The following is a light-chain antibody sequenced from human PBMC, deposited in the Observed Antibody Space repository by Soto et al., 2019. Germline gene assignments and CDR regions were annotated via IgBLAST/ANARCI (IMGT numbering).Light chain of an antibody. CDR3: QQYNNWPPWT. CDR1: QSVSSN. CDR2: GAF. J-gene: IGKJ1*01. V-gene: IGKV3-15*01. Sequence: EIVMTQSPATLSVSPGERVTLSCRASQSVSSNLAWYQQKPGQAPRLLIYGAFTRATGIPARFSCSGSGTEFTLIISSLQSEDFAVYYCQQYNNWPPWTFGQGTKVKIK.